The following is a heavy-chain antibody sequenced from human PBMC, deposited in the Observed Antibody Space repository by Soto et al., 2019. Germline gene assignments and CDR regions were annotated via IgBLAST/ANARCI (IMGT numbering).Heavy chain of an antibody. CDR1: GFSLSTSGVG. V-gene: IGHV2-5*02. CDR3: SHSLAASHNSDYATIDSFDY. CDR2: IYWDDDK. D-gene: IGHD4-4*01. J-gene: IGHJ4*02. Sequence: QITLKESGPTLVKPTQTLTLTCTFSGFSLSTSGVGVGWIRQPPGKALEWLALIYWDDDKRYSPSLKSRPTITNDTTKTQATRTLTNMPPLTTATYSSSHSLAASHNSDYATIDSFDYWAQGTLVTVSS.